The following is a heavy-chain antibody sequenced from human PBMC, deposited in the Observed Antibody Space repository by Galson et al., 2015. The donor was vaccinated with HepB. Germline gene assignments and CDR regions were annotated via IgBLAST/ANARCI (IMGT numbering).Heavy chain of an antibody. V-gene: IGHV3-48*01. J-gene: IGHJ6*03. D-gene: IGHD3-10*01. CDR1: GFTFSSYS. CDR2: ISSSSSTI. CDR3: AREVKGFLRYYYYYMDV. Sequence: SLRLSCAASGFTFSSYSMNWVRQAPGKGLEWVSYISSSSSTIYYADSVKGRFTISRDNAKNSLYLQMNSLRAEDTAVYYCAREVKGFLRYYYYYMDVWGKGTTVTVSS.